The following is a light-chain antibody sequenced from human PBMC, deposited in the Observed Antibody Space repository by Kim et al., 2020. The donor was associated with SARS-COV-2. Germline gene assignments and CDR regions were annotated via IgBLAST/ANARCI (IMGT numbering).Light chain of an antibody. CDR3: QQYNSMWT. V-gene: IGKV1-5*03. CDR1: QSIGTS. J-gene: IGKJ1*01. CDR2: KAS. Sequence: SAAVGDRVTGTCRASQSIGTSLAWYQQKPGEAPKVVIYKASTLTIGVPSRFSGSGSGTEFTLTISSLQPDDFATYYCQQYNSMWTFGQGTKVDIK.